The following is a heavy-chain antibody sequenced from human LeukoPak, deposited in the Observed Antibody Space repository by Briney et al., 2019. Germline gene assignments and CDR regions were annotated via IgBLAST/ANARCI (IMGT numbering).Heavy chain of an antibody. CDR3: ARDRDYSSTDAFDI. CDR1: GYTFTGYY. V-gene: IGHV1-2*02. D-gene: IGHD4-11*01. Sequence: ASVKVSCKASGYTFTGYYMHWVRQAPGQGLEWMGWINPNSGGTNYAQKFQGRVTMTRDTSISAAYMELSRLRSDDTAVYYCARDRDYSSTDAFDIWGQGTMVTVSS. CDR2: INPNSGGT. J-gene: IGHJ3*02.